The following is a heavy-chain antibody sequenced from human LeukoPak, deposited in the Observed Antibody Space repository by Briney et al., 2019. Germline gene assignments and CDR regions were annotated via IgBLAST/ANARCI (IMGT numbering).Heavy chain of an antibody. D-gene: IGHD6-19*01. J-gene: IGHJ4*02. Sequence: PSETLSLTCTVSGGSISSHFWSWIRQPPGKGLEWIGYVYHSGNTFYNPSLQSRVTISIDSSKNQFSLKLTSVIAADTALYFCASTVVAGSIYYFDYWGQGTLVAVSS. CDR3: ASTVVAGSIYYFDY. CDR1: GGSISSHF. V-gene: IGHV4-59*08. CDR2: VYHSGNT.